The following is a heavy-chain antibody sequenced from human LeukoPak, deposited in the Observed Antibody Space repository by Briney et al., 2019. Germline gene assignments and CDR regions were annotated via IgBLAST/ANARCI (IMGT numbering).Heavy chain of an antibody. V-gene: IGHV4-59*01. CDR3: AGTPQGTMYYYDSSGYYFAFDI. J-gene: IGHJ3*02. Sequence: SETLSLTCTVSGGSISSYYWSWIRQPPGKGLEWIGYIYYSGSTNYNPSLKSRVTISVDTSKNQFSLKLSSVPAADTAVYYCAGTPQGTMYYYDSSGYYFAFDIWGQGTMVTVSS. CDR1: GGSISSYY. CDR2: IYYSGST. D-gene: IGHD3-22*01.